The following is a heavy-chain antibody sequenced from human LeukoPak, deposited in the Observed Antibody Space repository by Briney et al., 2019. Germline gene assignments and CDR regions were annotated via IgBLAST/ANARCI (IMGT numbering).Heavy chain of an antibody. D-gene: IGHD3-22*01. CDR1: GFTFSNYN. J-gene: IGHJ1*01. V-gene: IGHV3-21*01. Sequence: GGSLRLSCAASGFTFSNYNMNWVRQAPGKGLEWVSSISHSSTYIYFADSVRGRFTISRDNAKNSLFLQMNSLRAEDTAVYYCAKASRYYYDSSGKPAEYFQHWGQGTLVTVSS. CDR2: ISHSSTYI. CDR3: AKASRYYYDSSGKPAEYFQH.